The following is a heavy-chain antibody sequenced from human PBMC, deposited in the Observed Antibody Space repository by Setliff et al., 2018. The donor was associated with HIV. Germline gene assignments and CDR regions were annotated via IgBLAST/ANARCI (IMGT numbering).Heavy chain of an antibody. CDR1: GDSVSGYY. Sequence: PSETLSLTCTVSGDSVSGYYWTWIRQPPGKGLEWIGDIYYTGSTNFNASLKSRVTISLDTPKNQLSLKVSSVSAADTAIYYCARGNPDFDILTGYWSHFFDYWGQGTPVTVSS. CDR2: IYYTGST. D-gene: IGHD3-9*01. J-gene: IGHJ4*02. V-gene: IGHV4-59*02. CDR3: ARGNPDFDILTGYWSHFFDY.